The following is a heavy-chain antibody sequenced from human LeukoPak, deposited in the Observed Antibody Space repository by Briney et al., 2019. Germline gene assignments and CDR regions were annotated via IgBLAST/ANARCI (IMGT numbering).Heavy chain of an antibody. J-gene: IGHJ4*02. CDR2: IIPIFGIV. D-gene: IGHD3-22*01. Sequence: GSSVKVSCKASGGTLSSYAINWVRQAPGQGLEWIGRIIPIFGIVNYAQNFQGRVTITADKSTNTAYMELSSLRSEDTALYYCARADSSGYSLDENFDYWGQGTLVTVSS. V-gene: IGHV1-69*04. CDR1: GGTLSSYA. CDR3: ARADSSGYSLDENFDY.